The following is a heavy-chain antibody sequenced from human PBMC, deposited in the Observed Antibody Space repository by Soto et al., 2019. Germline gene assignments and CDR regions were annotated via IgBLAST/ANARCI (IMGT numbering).Heavy chain of an antibody. CDR1: GYAFTRYY. CDR3: ARDVNSALTFHYHGMDV. V-gene: IGHV1-46*01. J-gene: IGHJ6*02. D-gene: IGHD2-15*01. Sequence: QEQLVQSGAEVKKPGASVKVSCKASGYAFTRYYVHWVRQAPGQGLEWMGIINPNTGSASYAQKFQDRVAVTRDTSTSTVYVVLSSLYSDDTAVYYCARDVNSALTFHYHGMDVWGQGTTVTVSS. CDR2: INPNTGSA.